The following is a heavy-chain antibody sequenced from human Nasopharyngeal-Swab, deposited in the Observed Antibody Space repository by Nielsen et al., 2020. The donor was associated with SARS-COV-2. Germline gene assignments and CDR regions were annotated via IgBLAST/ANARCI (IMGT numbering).Heavy chain of an antibody. Sequence: GSPKIPCAASGFTLSNYSMNWVRPAPGKGLEWVSSIRSSSSYIYYADSVKGRFNISRDNAKNSLYLQMNSLRAEDTAVYYCARGCVLTGPSCYYYGMDVWGQGTTVTVSS. CDR2: IRSSSSYI. V-gene: IGHV3-21*01. CDR3: ARGCVLTGPSCYYYGMDV. J-gene: IGHJ6*02. CDR1: GFTLSNYS. D-gene: IGHD3-9*01.